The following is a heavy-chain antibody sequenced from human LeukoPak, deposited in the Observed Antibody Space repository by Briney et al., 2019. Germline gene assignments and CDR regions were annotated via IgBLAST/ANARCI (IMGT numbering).Heavy chain of an antibody. Sequence: GGSLGLSCAASGFTFSSYEMNWVRQAPGKGLEWVSYISSSGSTIYYADSVKGRFTISRDNAKNSPYLQMNSLRAEDTAVYYCARDLTTVTTSWGQGTLVTVSS. CDR1: GFTFSSYE. J-gene: IGHJ5*02. V-gene: IGHV3-48*03. CDR2: ISSSGSTI. CDR3: ARDLTTVTTS. D-gene: IGHD4-17*01.